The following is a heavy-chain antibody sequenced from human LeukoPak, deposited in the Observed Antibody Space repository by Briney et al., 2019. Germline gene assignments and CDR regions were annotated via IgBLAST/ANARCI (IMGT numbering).Heavy chain of an antibody. V-gene: IGHV1-18*01. CDR3: ARFRKSDSSGWYMGSRGFDP. D-gene: IGHD6-19*01. J-gene: IGHJ5*02. Sequence: ASVKVSCKASGYTFTSYGISWVRQAPGQGLEWMGWISAYNGNTNYAQKLQGRVTMTTDTSTSTAYMELRSLRSDDTAVYYCARFRKSDSSGWYMGSRGFDPWGQGTLVTVSS. CDR2: ISAYNGNT. CDR1: GYTFTSYG.